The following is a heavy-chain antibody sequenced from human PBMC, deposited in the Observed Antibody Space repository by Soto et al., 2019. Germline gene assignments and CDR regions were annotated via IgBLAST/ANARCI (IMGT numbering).Heavy chain of an antibody. V-gene: IGHV1-46*03. Sequence: ASVKVSCKASGYTFTSYYMHWVRQAPGQGLEWMGIINPSGGSKSYAQKFQGRVTMTRDTSTSTVYMELSSLRSEDTAVYYCARIPYGDYSGDYWGQGTLVTVSS. J-gene: IGHJ4*02. CDR2: INPSGGSK. CDR1: GYTFTSYY. CDR3: ARIPYGDYSGDY. D-gene: IGHD4-17*01.